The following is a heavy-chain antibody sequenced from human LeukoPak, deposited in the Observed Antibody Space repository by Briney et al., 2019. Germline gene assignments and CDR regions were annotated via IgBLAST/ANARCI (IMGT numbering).Heavy chain of an antibody. CDR2: INSDGSST. V-gene: IGHV3-74*01. D-gene: IGHD3-22*01. J-gene: IGHJ6*02. CDR3: ARVLSYYYDSSGYYYHYYYGMDV. CDR1: GFTFSSYW. Sequence: PGGSLRLSCAASGFTFSSYWMHWVRQAPGKGLVWVSRINSDGSSTSHADSVKGRFTISRDNAKNTLYLQMNSLRAEDTAVYYCARVLSYYYDSSGYYYHYYYGMDVWGQGTTVTVSS.